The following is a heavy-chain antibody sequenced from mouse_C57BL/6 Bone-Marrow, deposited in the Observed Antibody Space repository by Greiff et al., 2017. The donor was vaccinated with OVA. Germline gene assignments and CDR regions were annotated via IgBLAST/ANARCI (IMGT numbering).Heavy chain of an antibody. J-gene: IGHJ2*01. CDR3: ARQDYGSRTYFDY. D-gene: IGHD1-1*01. CDR2: ISNGGGST. Sequence: EVQVVESGGGLVQPGGSLKLSCAASGFTFSDYYMYWVRQTPEKRLEWVAYISNGGGSTYYPDTVKGRFTISRDNAKNTLYLQMSRLKSEDTAMYYCARQDYGSRTYFDYWGQGTTLTVSS. V-gene: IGHV5-12*01. CDR1: GFTFSDYY.